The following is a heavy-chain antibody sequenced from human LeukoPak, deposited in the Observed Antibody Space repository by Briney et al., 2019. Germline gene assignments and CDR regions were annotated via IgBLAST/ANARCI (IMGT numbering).Heavy chain of an antibody. D-gene: IGHD5-12*01. V-gene: IGHV3-53*05. CDR3: ASSGYPYWFDP. CDR1: GFTVSSNY. CDR2: IYSGGST. Sequence: GGSLRLSCAASGFTVSSNYMSWVRQAPGKGLEWVSVIYSGGSTYYADSVKGRFTISRDNSKNTLYLQMNSLRAEDTAVYYCASSGYPYWFDPWGQGTLVTVSS. J-gene: IGHJ5*02.